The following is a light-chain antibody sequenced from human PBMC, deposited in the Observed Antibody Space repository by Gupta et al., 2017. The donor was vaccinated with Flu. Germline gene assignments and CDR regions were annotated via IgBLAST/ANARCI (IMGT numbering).Light chain of an antibody. CDR2: GAS. CDR1: QSGNSY. CDR3: KQRIAWPDT. Sequence: AALSLSPGDRASHTCRASQSGNSYLAWYQHKPGQAPRLLIYGASNRATGIPDRFSGSGSGTDFTLTISSLEPEDFAVYYCKQRIAWPDTFGQGTKLEIK. V-gene: IGKV3-11*01. J-gene: IGKJ2*01.